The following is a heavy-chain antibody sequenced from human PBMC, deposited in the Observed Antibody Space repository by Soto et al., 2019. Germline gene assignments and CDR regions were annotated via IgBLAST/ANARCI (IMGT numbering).Heavy chain of an antibody. CDR2: IYYSGST. V-gene: IGHV4-30-4*01. Sequence: SETLSLTCTVSGGSISSGDYYWSWIRQPPGKGLEWIGYIYYSGSTYYNPSLKSRVTISVDTSKNQFSLKLSSVTAADTAVYYCASGTEVSPSWDVWGQGTTVPVSS. CDR1: GGSISSGDYY. D-gene: IGHD1-26*01. J-gene: IGHJ6*02. CDR3: ASGTEVSPSWDV.